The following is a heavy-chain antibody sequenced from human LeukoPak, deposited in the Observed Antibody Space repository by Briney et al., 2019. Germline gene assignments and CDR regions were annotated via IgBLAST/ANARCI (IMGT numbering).Heavy chain of an antibody. J-gene: IGHJ4*02. D-gene: IGHD3-3*01. CDR1: GFTFSSYA. CDR2: ISYDGSNK. Sequence: GRSLRLSCAASGFTFSSYAMDWVRQAPGKGLEWVAVISYDGSNKYYADSVKGRFTISRDNSKNTLYLQMNSLRAEDTAVYYCARVVNDFWSPFDYWGQGTLVTVPS. CDR3: ARVVNDFWSPFDY. V-gene: IGHV3-30*04.